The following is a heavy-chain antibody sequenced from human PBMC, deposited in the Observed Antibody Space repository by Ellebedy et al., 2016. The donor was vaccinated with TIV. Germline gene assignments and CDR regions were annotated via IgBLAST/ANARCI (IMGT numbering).Heavy chain of an antibody. J-gene: IGHJ4*02. D-gene: IGHD3-22*01. CDR3: ETRPITMVVLAEYYFDY. V-gene: IGHV3-23*01. Sequence: GGSLRLSCAASGFTFSKYAMSWVRQAPGKGLEWVSTISGSAGSTYYTDSVKGRFTISRDNSKNTLYLQMNSLRAEDTAVYYCETRPITMVVLAEYYFDYWGQGALVTVSS. CDR2: ISGSAGST. CDR1: GFTFSKYA.